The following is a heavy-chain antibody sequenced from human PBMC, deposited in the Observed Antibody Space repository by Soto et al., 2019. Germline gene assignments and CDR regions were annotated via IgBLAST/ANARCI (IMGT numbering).Heavy chain of an antibody. J-gene: IGHJ4*02. CDR1: GGAFNRYA. V-gene: IGHV1-8*02. CDR2: MNPISGNT. D-gene: IGHD2-15*01. Sequence: ASVKVSCKASGGAFNRYAISWVRQAPGQGLEWMGGMNPISGNTGYAQKLQGRVTMTRNTSISTAYMELSSLRSDDTAVYYCARDMSECSGGSCPSDYWGQGTLVTVSS. CDR3: ARDMSECSGGSCPSDY.